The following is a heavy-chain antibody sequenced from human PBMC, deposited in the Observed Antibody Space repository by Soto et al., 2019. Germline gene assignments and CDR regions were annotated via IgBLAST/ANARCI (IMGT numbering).Heavy chain of an antibody. Sequence: GSLRLPGAASGFTFSSYAMSWVRQAPGKGLEWVSAISGSGGSTYYADSVKGRFTISRDNSKNTLYLQMNSLRAEDTAVYYCEKVIYDFWSGRAFDIWGQGTMVTV. CDR2: ISGSGGST. CDR1: GFTFSSYA. CDR3: EKVIYDFWSGRAFDI. V-gene: IGHV3-23*01. J-gene: IGHJ3*02. D-gene: IGHD3-3*01.